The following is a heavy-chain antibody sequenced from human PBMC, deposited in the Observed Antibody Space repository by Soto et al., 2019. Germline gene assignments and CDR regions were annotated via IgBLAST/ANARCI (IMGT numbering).Heavy chain of an antibody. CDR1: GFTFSKYA. D-gene: IGHD1-26*01. Sequence: PGGSLRLSCAASGFTFSKYALTWVRQAPGKGLEWVSVISGSDGSTYYADSVKGRFTISRDNSKNTLYLQMNSLRAEDTAVYYCAAMSREYYYYGMDVWGQGTTVTVSX. CDR3: AAMSREYYYYGMDV. V-gene: IGHV3-23*01. J-gene: IGHJ6*02. CDR2: ISGSDGST.